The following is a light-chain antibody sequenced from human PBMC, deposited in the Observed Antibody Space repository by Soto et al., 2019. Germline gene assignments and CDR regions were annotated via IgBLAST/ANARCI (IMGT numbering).Light chain of an antibody. CDR1: QSVSSRY. CDR3: QQYVKSPWT. CDR2: AA. Sequence: EIVLTQSPCTLSLSPGERATLSCRASQSVSSRYLAWYQQKPGQAPRLLIYAAFRATGTPDRFSGSGSGTDFTLTISRLEPEDVAVYYCQQYVKSPWTFGQGTKV. J-gene: IGKJ1*01. V-gene: IGKV3-20*01.